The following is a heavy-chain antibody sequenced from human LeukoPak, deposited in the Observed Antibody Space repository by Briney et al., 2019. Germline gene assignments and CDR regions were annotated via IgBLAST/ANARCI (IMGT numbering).Heavy chain of an antibody. CDR1: GGSISSYY. Sequence: PSETLSLTCAVSGGSISSYYWSWIRQPPGKGLEWIGFIYDSGSTNYNPSLKSRVTISVDTSKNQFSLKLSSVTAADTAVYYCARGGLDFDYWGQGTLVTVSS. CDR3: ARGGLDFDY. J-gene: IGHJ4*02. D-gene: IGHD6-19*01. CDR2: IYDSGST. V-gene: IGHV4-59*08.